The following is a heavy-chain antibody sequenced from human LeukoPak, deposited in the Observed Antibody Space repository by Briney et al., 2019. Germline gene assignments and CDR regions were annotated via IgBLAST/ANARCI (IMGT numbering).Heavy chain of an antibody. J-gene: IGHJ6*03. Sequence: PSETLPLTCAVYGGSFSGYYWSWIRQPPGKGLEWIGEINHSGSTNYNPSLKSRVTISVDTSKNQFSLKLSSVTAADTAVYYCARVRRVDIAAAGTYDYYYYVDVWGKGTTVTVSS. D-gene: IGHD6-13*01. CDR2: INHSGST. CDR3: ARVRRVDIAAAGTYDYYYYVDV. CDR1: GGSFSGYY. V-gene: IGHV4-34*01.